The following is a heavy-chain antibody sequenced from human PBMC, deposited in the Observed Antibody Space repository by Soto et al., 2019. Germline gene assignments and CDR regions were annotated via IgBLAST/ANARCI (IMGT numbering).Heavy chain of an antibody. CDR2: ISYGGSNK. CDR1: GFTFNYYA. Sequence: GGLRVAGTASGFTFNYYAMHWVRQAPGKGLEWVALISYGGSNKYYADSVKGRFTISRDNSENTLYLQMNSLGVEDTAVYYCERTTETGGYYHYFDYWGRGTLVTVYS. D-gene: IGHD3-22*01. J-gene: IGHJ4*02. CDR3: ERTTETGGYYHYFDY. V-gene: IGHV3-30-3*01.